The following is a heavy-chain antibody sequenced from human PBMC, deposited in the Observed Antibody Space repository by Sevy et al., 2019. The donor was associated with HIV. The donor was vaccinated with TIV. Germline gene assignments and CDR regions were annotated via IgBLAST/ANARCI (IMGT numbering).Heavy chain of an antibody. V-gene: IGHV3-11*01. J-gene: IGHJ4*02. CDR3: ARAGDWESFFDY. Sequence: GGSLRLSCAVSGFTFSDYYMNWIRQAPGKGLEWLSYISSSGSTIYYADSVKGRFTMSRDNAKNALYLQMSSLRAEDTAFYYCARAGDWESFFDYWGQGTLVTVSS. CDR1: GFTFSDYY. CDR2: ISSSGSTI. D-gene: IGHD3-10*01.